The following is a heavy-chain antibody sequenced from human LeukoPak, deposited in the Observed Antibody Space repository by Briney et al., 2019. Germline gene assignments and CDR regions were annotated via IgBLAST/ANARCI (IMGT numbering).Heavy chain of an antibody. CDR1: GFTFSSYG. J-gene: IGHJ4*02. D-gene: IGHD1-26*01. CDR2: ISYDGSNK. CDR3: AKDYVVGARGASGY. Sequence: PGRSLRLSCAASGFTFSSYGMHWVRQAPGKGLEWVAVISYDGSNKYYADSVKGRFIISRDNSKNTLYLQMNSLRAEDTAVYYCAKDYVVGARGASGYWGQGTLVTVSS. V-gene: IGHV3-30*18.